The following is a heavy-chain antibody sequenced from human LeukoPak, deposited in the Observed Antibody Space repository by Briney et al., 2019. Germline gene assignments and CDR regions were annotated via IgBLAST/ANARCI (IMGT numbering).Heavy chain of an antibody. V-gene: IGHV3-23*01. D-gene: IGHD3-16*02. Sequence: GGSLGLSCAASGFTFSSYTMSWVRQAPGKGLEWVSAISGSGGSTYYADSVKGRFTISRDNSKNTLYLQMNSLRAEDTAVYYCAKTQLRLGELSLGAVDYWGQGTLVTVSS. CDR3: AKTQLRLGELSLGAVDY. CDR2: ISGSGGST. J-gene: IGHJ4*02. CDR1: GFTFSSYT.